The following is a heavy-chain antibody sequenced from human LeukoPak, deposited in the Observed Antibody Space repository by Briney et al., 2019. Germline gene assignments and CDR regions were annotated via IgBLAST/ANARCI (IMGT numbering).Heavy chain of an antibody. D-gene: IGHD4/OR15-4a*01. CDR3: AKILEDYYYYYGMDV. CDR2: ISGSGGST. Sequence: AGGSPRLSCAASGFTFSSDAMSWGRQAPGKGLEWVSAISGSGGSTYYADSVKGRFTLSRDNSKNTLYLQMNSLRAEDTAVYYCAKILEDYYYYYGMDVWGQGPTVSVSS. CDR1: GFTFSSDA. J-gene: IGHJ6*02. V-gene: IGHV3-23*01.